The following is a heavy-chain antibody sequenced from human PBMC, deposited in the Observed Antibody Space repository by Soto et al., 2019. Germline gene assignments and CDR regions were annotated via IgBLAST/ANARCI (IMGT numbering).Heavy chain of an antibody. V-gene: IGHV1-69*08. CDR2: IIPILGIA. D-gene: IGHD1-7*01. J-gene: IGHJ5*02. CDR1: GGTFSSYT. Sequence: QVQLVQSGAEVKKPGSSVKVSCKASGGTFSSYTISWVRQAPGQGLEWMGRIIPILGIANYAQKFQGRVTITADKSTSTAYMELSSLRSEDTAVYYCARDLGLTGTTMGATNWFDPWGQGTLVTVSS. CDR3: ARDLGLTGTTMGATNWFDP.